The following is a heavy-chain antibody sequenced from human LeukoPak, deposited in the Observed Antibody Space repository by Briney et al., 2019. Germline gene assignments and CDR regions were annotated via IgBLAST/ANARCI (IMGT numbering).Heavy chain of an antibody. Sequence: SETLSLTCTVSGGSISSRNYYWTWIRQHPGKGLEWIGYIYYSGSTYYNPSLKSRFTISVDTSKNQFSLKLRSVTAADTAVYYCARDRATVVREITRWSDPWGQGTLVTVSS. CDR3: ARDRATVVREITRWSDP. J-gene: IGHJ5*02. D-gene: IGHD3-10*01. CDR1: GGSISSRNYY. CDR2: IYYSGST. V-gene: IGHV4-31*03.